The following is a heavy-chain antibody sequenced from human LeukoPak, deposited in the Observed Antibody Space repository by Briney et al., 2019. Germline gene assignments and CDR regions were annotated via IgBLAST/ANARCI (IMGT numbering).Heavy chain of an antibody. V-gene: IGHV4-31*03. J-gene: IGHJ4*02. Sequence: SQTLSLTCTVSGGSISSSDYYWSWIRQHPGKGLEWVGYIYYTGNTYYNPSLKSRVIISVDTSKNQFSLKLSSVTAADTTVYYCARDLRRNSRSDCWGQGTLVTVSS. D-gene: IGHD1/OR15-1a*01. CDR3: ARDLRRNSRSDC. CDR2: IYYTGNT. CDR1: GGSISSSDYY.